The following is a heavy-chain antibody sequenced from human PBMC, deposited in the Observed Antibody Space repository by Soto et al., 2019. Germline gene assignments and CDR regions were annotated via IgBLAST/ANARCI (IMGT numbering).Heavy chain of an antibody. J-gene: IGHJ4*02. V-gene: IGHV4-30-4*01. Sequence: QVQLQESGPGLVKPSQTLSLTCTVSGGSISSGDYYWSWIRQPPGKGLEWIGYIYYSGSTYYNPSHKSRVXXSXDXYKNQFSLKLSSVTAADTAVYYCARGQWELLSYFDYWGQGTLVTVSS. CDR3: ARGQWELLSYFDY. CDR1: GGSISSGDYY. CDR2: IYYSGST. D-gene: IGHD1-26*01.